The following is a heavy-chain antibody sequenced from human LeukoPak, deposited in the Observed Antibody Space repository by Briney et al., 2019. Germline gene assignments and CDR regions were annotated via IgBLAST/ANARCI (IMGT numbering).Heavy chain of an antibody. V-gene: IGHV1-18*01. D-gene: IGHD4-23*01. CDR1: GYTFTSYG. J-gene: IGHJ4*02. CDR2: ISAYNGNT. Sequence: ASVKVSCKASGYTFTSYGISWVRQAPRQGLEWMGWISAYNGNTNYAQKLQGRVTMTSDTSTSTAYMELRSLRSDDTAVYYCARAAGDYGGNSGVGDYWGQGTLVTVSS. CDR3: ARAAGDYGGNSGVGDY.